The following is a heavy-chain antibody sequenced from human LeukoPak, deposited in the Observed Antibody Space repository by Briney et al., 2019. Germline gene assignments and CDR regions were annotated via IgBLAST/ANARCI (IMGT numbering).Heavy chain of an antibody. CDR2: ISSNGGST. Sequence: GGSLRLSCAASGFTFSSYAMHWVRQAPGKGLEYVSAISSNGGSTYYANSVKGRFTISRDNSKNTLYLQMGSLRAEDMAVYYCARDLDYNSNYGGVNYMDVWGKGTTVTVSS. J-gene: IGHJ6*03. CDR1: GFTFSSYA. CDR3: ARDLDYNSNYGGVNYMDV. D-gene: IGHD1-7*01. V-gene: IGHV3-64*01.